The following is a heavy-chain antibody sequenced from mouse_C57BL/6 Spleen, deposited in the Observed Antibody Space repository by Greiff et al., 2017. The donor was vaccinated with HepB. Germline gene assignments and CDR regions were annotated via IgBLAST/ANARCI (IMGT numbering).Heavy chain of an antibody. CDR2: IDPSDSYT. J-gene: IGHJ1*03. CDR3: ARRDDGYYLYWYFDV. CDR1: GYTFTSYW. Sequence: VQLQQSGAELVMPGASVKLSCKASGYTFTSYWMHWVKQRPGQGLEWIGEIDPSDSYTNYNQKFKGKSTLTVDKSSSTAYMQLSSLTSEDSAVYYFARRDDGYYLYWYFDVWGTGTTVTVSS. D-gene: IGHD2-3*01. V-gene: IGHV1-69*01.